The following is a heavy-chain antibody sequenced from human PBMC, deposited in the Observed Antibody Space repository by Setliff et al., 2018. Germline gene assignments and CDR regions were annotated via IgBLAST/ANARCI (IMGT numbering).Heavy chain of an antibody. V-gene: IGHV4-38-2*01. D-gene: IGHD3-22*01. Sequence: PSETLSLTCAVSGFSISSGYYWGWIRQPPGKGLEWIVNIHHSGKAYYNPSLKSRVTMSVDTPKNHVSLKLSSVTAADTAVYYCARAHTWSLPNDNSGYPGWFDPWGQGTLVTV. CDR2: IHHSGKA. CDR1: GFSISSGYY. J-gene: IGHJ5*02. CDR3: ARAHTWSLPNDNSGYPGWFDP.